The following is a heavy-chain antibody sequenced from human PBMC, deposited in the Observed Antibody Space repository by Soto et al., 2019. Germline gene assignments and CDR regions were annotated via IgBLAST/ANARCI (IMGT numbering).Heavy chain of an antibody. D-gene: IGHD3-22*01. V-gene: IGHV4-31*03. CDR2: ISYSGST. CDR3: ARDSSGYYHFDS. CDR1: GGSTSSGGYY. Sequence: QVQLQESGPGLVKPSQTLSLTCTVSGGSTSSGGYYCNWIRQHPGKGLEWIGYISYSGSTYYNPSPKGRVTISVDTSKNQFSLKLTSVTAADTAVYYCARDSSGYYHFDSWGQGTLVTVSS. J-gene: IGHJ4*02.